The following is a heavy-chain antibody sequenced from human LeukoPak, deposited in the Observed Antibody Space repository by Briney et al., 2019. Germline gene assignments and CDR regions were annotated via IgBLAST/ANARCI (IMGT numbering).Heavy chain of an antibody. V-gene: IGHV3-43D*04. D-gene: IGHD3-10*01. CDR2: ISWGGGST. CDR3: AKDRSGNSYGHFDY. J-gene: IGHJ4*02. CDR1: GFTFDDYA. Sequence: QPGGSLRLSCAASGFTFDDYAMHWVRQAPGKGLEWVSLISWGGGSTYYADSVQGRFTISRDNSKNSLYLHMNSLRAEDTALYYCAKDRSGNSYGHFDYWGQGTLVTVSS.